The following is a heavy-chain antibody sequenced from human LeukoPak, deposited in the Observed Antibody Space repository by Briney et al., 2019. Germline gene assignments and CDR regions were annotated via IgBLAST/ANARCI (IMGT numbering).Heavy chain of an antibody. V-gene: IGHV1-69*13. CDR2: IIPIFVTA. D-gene: IGHD3-22*01. CDR1: GGTFSNYP. Sequence: SVKVSCKASGGTFSNYPITWVRQAPGQGVEWMGGIIPIFVTANYAQKFQGRLTITADESTTTAYMELSSLRSGDTAVYYCAREVNYYDSTAYSTFYFHYGMDVWGQGTSVTVSS. J-gene: IGHJ6*02. CDR3: AREVNYYDSTAYSTFYFHYGMDV.